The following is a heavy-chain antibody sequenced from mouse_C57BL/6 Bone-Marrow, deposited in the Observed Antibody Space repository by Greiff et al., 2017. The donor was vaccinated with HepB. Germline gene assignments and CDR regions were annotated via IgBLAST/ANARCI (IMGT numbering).Heavy chain of an antibody. CDR1: GYTFTDYN. CDR2: INPNNGGT. CDR3: ARQGIYYYCCDY. J-gene: IGHJ2*01. D-gene: IGHD1-1*01. Sequence: VHLKQSGPELVKPGASVKMSCKASGYTFTDYNMHWVKQSHGKSLEWIGYINPNNGGTSYNQKFKGKATLTANKSSSTAYMQLRSLTSEESAVYYCARQGIYYYCCDYWDRGKTLTVTA. V-gene: IGHV1-22*01.